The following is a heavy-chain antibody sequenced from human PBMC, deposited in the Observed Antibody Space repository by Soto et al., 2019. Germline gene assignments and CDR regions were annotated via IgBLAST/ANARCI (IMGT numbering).Heavy chain of an antibody. V-gene: IGHV4-31*03. CDR1: GASISSGDYY. CDR3: ARTTTLATRPSDIGL. J-gene: IGHJ2*01. D-gene: IGHD4-17*01. CDR2: LHNSGNT. Sequence: QVQLQESGPGLVKPSQTLSLTCTVSGASISSGDYYRRWIRQYPGKGLEWIGYLHNSGNTYYNPAVKSRVSILTDTSRNHFALQLYSVIGVDAAVDYCARTTTLATRPSDIGLWGRGSLVTISS.